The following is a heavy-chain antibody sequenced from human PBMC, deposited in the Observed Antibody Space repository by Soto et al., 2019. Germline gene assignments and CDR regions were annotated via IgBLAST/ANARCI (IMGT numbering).Heavy chain of an antibody. CDR1: GYTFTSYG. CDR3: ANHCSSTSCYSDNAFDI. J-gene: IGHJ3*02. D-gene: IGHD2-2*01. Sequence: ASVKFSCKASGYTFTSYGISWVRQAPGQGLEWMGWISAYNGNTNYAQKLQGRVTMTTDTSTSTAYMELRSLRSDDTAVYYCANHCSSTSCYSDNAFDIWGQGTMVTV. CDR2: ISAYNGNT. V-gene: IGHV1-18*01.